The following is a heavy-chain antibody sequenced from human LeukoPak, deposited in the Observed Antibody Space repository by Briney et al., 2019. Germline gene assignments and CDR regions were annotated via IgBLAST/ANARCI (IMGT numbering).Heavy chain of an antibody. CDR3: AKDLAGRHCGGGSCSYGMDV. CDR2: ISYDGKNI. V-gene: IGHV3-30*18. Sequence: GGSLRLSCAASGFNFANHAMSWVRQAPGKGLEWVAVISYDGKNIFYADSVKGRVSISRDNSKNTLYLQMNSLGAEDTAVYYCAKDLAGRHCGGGSCSYGMDVWGQGTTVTVSS. D-gene: IGHD2-15*01. J-gene: IGHJ6*02. CDR1: GFNFANHA.